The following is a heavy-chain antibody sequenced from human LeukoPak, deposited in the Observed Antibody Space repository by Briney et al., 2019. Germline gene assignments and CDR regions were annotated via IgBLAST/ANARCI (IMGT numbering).Heavy chain of an antibody. Sequence: GGSLRLSCAASGFTFSDHYMSWISQAPGKGLEWVSYISSSGSTIYYADSVKGRFTISRDNAKNSLYLQMNSLRAEDTAVYYCARDYGVAAAGTFDYWGQGTLVTVSS. J-gene: IGHJ4*02. CDR1: GFTFSDHY. V-gene: IGHV3-11*01. D-gene: IGHD6-13*01. CDR3: ARDYGVAAAGTFDY. CDR2: ISSSGSTI.